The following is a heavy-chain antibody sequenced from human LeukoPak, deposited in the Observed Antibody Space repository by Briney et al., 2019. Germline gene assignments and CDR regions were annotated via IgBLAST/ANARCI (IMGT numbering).Heavy chain of an antibody. CDR1: GGSISSYC. D-gene: IGHD3-16*01. J-gene: IGHJ2*01. CDR2: IYYSGSS. CDR3: ARLKLGAYFDL. Sequence: SETLSLTCTVSGGSISSYCWSWIRQPPGKGLEWIGYIYYSGSSNYSPSLKSRVTISVDPSKNQLSLNLTSVTAADTAVYYCARLKLGAYFDLWGRGTLVTVSS. V-gene: IGHV4-59*08.